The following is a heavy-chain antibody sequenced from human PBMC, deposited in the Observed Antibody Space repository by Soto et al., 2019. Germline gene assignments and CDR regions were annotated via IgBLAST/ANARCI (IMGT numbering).Heavy chain of an antibody. CDR1: GFSLSTSGVG. V-gene: IGHV2-5*02. Sequence: QITLKESGPTLVKPTQTLTLTCTFSGFSLSTSGVGVGGIRQPPGKALEWLALIYWDDDKRYSPSLKSRLTITKDTSKKQVVLTMTNMDPVYTATYYCAHSSDWNYYFDYWGQGTLVTVSS. CDR2: IYWDDDK. D-gene: IGHD1-7*01. J-gene: IGHJ4*02. CDR3: AHSSDWNYYFDY.